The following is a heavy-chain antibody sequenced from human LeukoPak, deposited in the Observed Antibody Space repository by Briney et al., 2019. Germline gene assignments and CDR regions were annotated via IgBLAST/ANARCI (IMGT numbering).Heavy chain of an antibody. Sequence: PGGSLRLSCAASGFTFSSYSMNWVRQAPGKGLEWVSSISSSSSYIYYADSVKGRFTISRDNAKNSLYLRMNSLRAEDTAVYYCARDTGYCSGGSCYSFTYWGQGTLVTVSS. CDR2: ISSSSSYI. CDR3: ARDTGYCSGGSCYSFTY. V-gene: IGHV3-21*01. D-gene: IGHD2-15*01. CDR1: GFTFSSYS. J-gene: IGHJ4*02.